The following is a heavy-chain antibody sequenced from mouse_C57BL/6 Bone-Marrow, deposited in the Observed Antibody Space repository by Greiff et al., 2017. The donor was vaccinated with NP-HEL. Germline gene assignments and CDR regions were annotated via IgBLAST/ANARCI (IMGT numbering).Heavy chain of an antibody. CDR3: ARCDYPFDY. Sequence: QVQLKESGAELARPGASVKLSCKASGYTFTSYGISWVKQRTGQGLEWIGEIYPRSGNTYYNEKFKGKATLTADKSSSTAYMELRSLTSEDSAVYFCARCDYPFDYWGQGTTLTVSS. CDR2: IYPRSGNT. CDR1: GYTFTSYG. J-gene: IGHJ2*01. V-gene: IGHV1-81*01. D-gene: IGHD2-4*01.